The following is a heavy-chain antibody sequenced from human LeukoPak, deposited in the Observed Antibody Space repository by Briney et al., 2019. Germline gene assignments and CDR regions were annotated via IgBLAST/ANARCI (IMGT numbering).Heavy chain of an antibody. CDR3: AKDLSAEDTVPDS. V-gene: IGHV3-23*01. D-gene: IGHD5-18*01. CDR2: ISGSGGST. CDR1: GFTFSSYA. J-gene: IGHJ4*01. Sequence: PGGSLRLSCAASGFTFSSYAMSWVRQAPGKGLEWVSAISGSGGSTYYADSVKGRFTISRDNSKNTLYLQMNSLRADDTAVYYCAKDLSAEDTVPDSWGHGTLVAVSS.